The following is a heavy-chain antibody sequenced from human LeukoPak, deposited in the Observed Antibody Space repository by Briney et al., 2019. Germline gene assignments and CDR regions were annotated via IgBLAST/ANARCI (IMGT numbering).Heavy chain of an antibody. CDR3: ASRYGGKVHSFDY. CDR2: IGSSSIHI. J-gene: IGHJ4*02. D-gene: IGHD4-23*01. V-gene: IGHV3-21*01. Sequence: PGGSLRLSCEASGFTFSSYYMNWVRQAPGRGLEWVSSIGSSSIHIYYADSVKGRFTISRDNAKNSLYLQMNSLRDEDTAVYYCASRYGGKVHSFDYWGQGTLVTVSS. CDR1: GFTFSSYY.